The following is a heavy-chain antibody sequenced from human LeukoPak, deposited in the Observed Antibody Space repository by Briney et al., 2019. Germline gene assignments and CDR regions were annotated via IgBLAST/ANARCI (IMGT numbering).Heavy chain of an antibody. CDR2: FDPEDEEI. Sequence: ASVKVSCKVSGNPLSEVSLHWVRQAPGKGLEWMGGFDPEDEEIIYAPKFQARVTLTADESTNTVFMRLTSLRSDDTAVYYCATDRSGYDLGYYGLDVWGRGATVTVSS. CDR3: ATDRSGYDLGYYGLDV. CDR1: GNPLSEVS. V-gene: IGHV1-24*01. J-gene: IGHJ6*02. D-gene: IGHD5-12*01.